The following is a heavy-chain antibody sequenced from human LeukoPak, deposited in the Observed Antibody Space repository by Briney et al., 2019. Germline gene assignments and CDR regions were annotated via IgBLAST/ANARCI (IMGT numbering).Heavy chain of an antibody. D-gene: IGHD1-26*01. V-gene: IGHV4-59*01. CDR2: IYYSGYT. CDR1: DGSISSYY. CDR3: ARGGSGSYDVGYYFDS. J-gene: IGHJ4*02. Sequence: SETLSLTCAVSDGSISSYYWNWIRQPPGKGLERIGFIYYSGYTDYNPSLKSRVTISLDTSKNQFSLKLSSVTAADTAVYYCARGGSGSYDVGYYFDSWGQGTLVTVSS.